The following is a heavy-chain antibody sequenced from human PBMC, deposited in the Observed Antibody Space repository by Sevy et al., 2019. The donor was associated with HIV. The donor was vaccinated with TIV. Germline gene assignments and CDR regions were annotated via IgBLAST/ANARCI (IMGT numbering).Heavy chain of an antibody. CDR2: IKRDGSEK. Sequence: GGSLRLSCAASGFTFSNFWMSWVRRAPGKGLDWVANIKRDGSEKYYVDSVKGRFTISRDNAKNSLYLQMNSLRAEDTAVYYCAREWSWAYFDSWGQGTLVTVSS. D-gene: IGHD1-26*01. V-gene: IGHV3-7*03. CDR1: GFTFSNFW. J-gene: IGHJ4*02. CDR3: AREWSWAYFDS.